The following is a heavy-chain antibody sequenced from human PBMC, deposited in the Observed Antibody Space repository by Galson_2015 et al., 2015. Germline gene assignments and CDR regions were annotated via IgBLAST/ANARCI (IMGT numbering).Heavy chain of an antibody. J-gene: IGHJ1*01. CDR3: TRDISWTTSGGEYFQH. Sequence: SLRLSCAASGFTFGDYAMSWFRQAPGKGLEWVGFIRSKAYGGTTEYAASVKGRFTISRDDSKSIAYLQMNSLKTEDTAVYYCTRDISWTTSGGEYFQHWGQGTLVTVSS. CDR1: GFTFGDYA. D-gene: IGHD2-15*01. V-gene: IGHV3-49*03. CDR2: IRSKAYGGTT.